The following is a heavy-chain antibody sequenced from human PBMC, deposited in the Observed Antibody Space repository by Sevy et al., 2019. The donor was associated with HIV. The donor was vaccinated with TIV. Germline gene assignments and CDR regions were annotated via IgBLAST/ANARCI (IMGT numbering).Heavy chain of an antibody. Sequence: SETLSLTCTVYGGSLSGYYWTWIRQPPGKGLEWIGEINHSGSTNYSPSLKSRVTISVDTSKNHFSLKLTSLTAADTAAYYCARGGPQTTSYYYYGMDVWGQGTTVTVSS. CDR2: INHSGST. D-gene: IGHD1-7*01. CDR1: GGSLSGYY. CDR3: ARGGPQTTSYYYYGMDV. V-gene: IGHV4-34*01. J-gene: IGHJ6*02.